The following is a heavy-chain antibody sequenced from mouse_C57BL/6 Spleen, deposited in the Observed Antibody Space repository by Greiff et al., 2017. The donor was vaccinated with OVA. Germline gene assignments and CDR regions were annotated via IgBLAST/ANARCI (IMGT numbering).Heavy chain of an antibody. CDR1: GFTFSSYA. J-gene: IGHJ1*03. CDR2: ISDGGGYT. D-gene: IGHD1-1*01. Sequence: EVKLMESGGGLVKPGGSLKLSCAASGFTFSSYAMSWVSQTPEKRLEWVATISDGGGYTYYPDNVKGRFTISRDNAKNNLYLPLSHLKSEDTAMYYCARGGGSFPYVDVWGTGTTVTVSS. CDR3: ARGGGSFPYVDV. V-gene: IGHV5-4*03.